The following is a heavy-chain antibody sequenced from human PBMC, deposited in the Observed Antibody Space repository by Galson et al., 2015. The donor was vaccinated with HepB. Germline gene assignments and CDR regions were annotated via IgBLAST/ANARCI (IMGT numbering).Heavy chain of an antibody. J-gene: IGHJ4*02. Sequence: SLRLSCAASGFIFSDHYMDWVRQAPGKGLEWVGRSRNKAQSYIIEYAASVKGRFTISRDDSKTSLYLQMNSLKTEDTAVYYCTRWSTGAQDYWGPGTLVTVSS. CDR3: TRWSTGAQDY. V-gene: IGHV3-72*01. CDR1: GFIFSDHY. CDR2: SRNKAQSYII. D-gene: IGHD1-26*01.